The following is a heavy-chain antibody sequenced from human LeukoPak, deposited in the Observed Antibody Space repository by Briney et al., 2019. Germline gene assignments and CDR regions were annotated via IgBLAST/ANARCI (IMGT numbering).Heavy chain of an antibody. CDR3: ARVHYYDSSGLGAFDI. Sequence: PGGSLRLSCAASGFTFSSDSMNWVRQAPGKGLEWVSSISSSSSYIYYADSVKGRFTISRDNAKNSLYLQMNSLRAEDTAVYYCARVHYYDSSGLGAFDIWGQGTMVTVSS. CDR2: ISSSSSYI. V-gene: IGHV3-21*01. D-gene: IGHD3-22*01. J-gene: IGHJ3*02. CDR1: GFTFSSDS.